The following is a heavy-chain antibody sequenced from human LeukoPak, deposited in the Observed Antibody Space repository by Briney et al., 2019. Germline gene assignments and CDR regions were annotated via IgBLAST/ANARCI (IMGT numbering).Heavy chain of an antibody. Sequence: GGSLRLSCAASGFTFSANSMNWVRQAPGKGLEWVSSISSSSSYIYYADSVKGRFTISRDNAKNSLYLQMNSLRAEDTAVYYCARGLVATEGYDYWGQGTLVTVSS. D-gene: IGHD5-12*01. CDR1: GFTFSANS. J-gene: IGHJ4*02. V-gene: IGHV3-21*04. CDR3: ARGLVATEGYDY. CDR2: ISSSSSYI.